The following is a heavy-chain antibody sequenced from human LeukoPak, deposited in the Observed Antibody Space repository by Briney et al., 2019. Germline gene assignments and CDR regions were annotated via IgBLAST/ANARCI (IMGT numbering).Heavy chain of an antibody. D-gene: IGHD3-3*01. Sequence: SETLSLTCTVSGGSISSSSYYWGWIRQPPGKGLEWIGSIYYSGSTYYNPSLKSRVTISVDTSKNQFSLKLSSVTAANTAVYYCARGTEYYDFWSGYYRAVVAYFDYWGQGTLVTVSS. CDR1: GGSISSSSYY. J-gene: IGHJ4*02. CDR3: ARGTEYYDFWSGYYRAVVAYFDY. CDR2: IYYSGST. V-gene: IGHV4-39*07.